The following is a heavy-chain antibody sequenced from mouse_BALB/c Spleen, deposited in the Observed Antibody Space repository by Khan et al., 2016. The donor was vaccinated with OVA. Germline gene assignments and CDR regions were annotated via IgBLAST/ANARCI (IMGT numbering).Heavy chain of an antibody. V-gene: IGHV3-5*02. Sequence: VQLQQPGPGLVKPSQTVSLTCTVTGISITSGNYRWSWIRQFPGNNLEWIGNIYYSGTVTYNPSLTSRTTITRDTSKNQFFLEMNSLTAEDTATYYCARDYGSLYWYFDVWGAGTTVTVSS. CDR1: GISITSGNYR. CDR3: ARDYGSLYWYFDV. D-gene: IGHD1-1*01. J-gene: IGHJ1*01. CDR2: IYYSGTV.